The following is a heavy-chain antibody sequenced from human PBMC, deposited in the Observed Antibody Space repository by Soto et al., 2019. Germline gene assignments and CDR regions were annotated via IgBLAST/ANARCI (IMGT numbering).Heavy chain of an antibody. CDR3: VKERSRPTSADS. Sequence: GGTLRLSCVAYRFIFSNYAISCLRQGPEKGLEWVSAISGSGGSTYYADSVKGRFTISRDNSKNTLYLQMNSLRVEDSAVYYCVKERSRPTSADSWDPGTLVTV. V-gene: IGHV3-23*01. CDR1: RFIFSNYA. CDR2: ISGSGGST. D-gene: IGHD3-10*01. J-gene: IGHJ4*02.